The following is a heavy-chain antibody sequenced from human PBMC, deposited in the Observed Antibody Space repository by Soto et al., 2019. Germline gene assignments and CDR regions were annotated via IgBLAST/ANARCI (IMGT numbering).Heavy chain of an antibody. CDR3: ARGRYSSSRIWFDP. D-gene: IGHD6-13*01. CDR2: IYYSGST. J-gene: IGHJ5*02. CDR1: GGSISSGGYY. Sequence: QVQLQESGPGLVKPSQTLSLTCTVSGGSISSGGYYWSWIRQHPGKGLAWIGYIYYSGSTYYNPSLKGRVTISLDTSKNQFSLKLSSVTAADTAVYYCARGRYSSSRIWFDPWGQGTLVTVSS. V-gene: IGHV4-31*03.